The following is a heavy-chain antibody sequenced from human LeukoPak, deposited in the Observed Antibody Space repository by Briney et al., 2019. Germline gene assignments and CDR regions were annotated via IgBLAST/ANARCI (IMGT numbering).Heavy chain of an antibody. CDR2: INPSGGST. CDR3: ARLGMYYYDSSANDAFDI. Sequence: ASVKVSCKASGYTFTSYYMHWVRRAPGQGLEWTGIINPSGGSTSYAQKFQGRVTMTRDTSTSTVYMELSSLRSEDTAVYCCARLGMYYYDSSANDAFDIWGQGTMVTVSS. J-gene: IGHJ3*02. D-gene: IGHD3-22*01. V-gene: IGHV1-46*01. CDR1: GYTFTSYY.